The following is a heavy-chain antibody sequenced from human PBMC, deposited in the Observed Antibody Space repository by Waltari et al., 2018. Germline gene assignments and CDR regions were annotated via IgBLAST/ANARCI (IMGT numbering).Heavy chain of an antibody. J-gene: IGHJ5*02. V-gene: IGHV4-34*01. Sequence: FSGYYWSWIRQSPGKGLEWIGEITQSGSTSYNPSLKSQVTISVDTSKNQFSLELSSVTAADTAVYYCARGYRWFDPWGQGTLVTVSS. CDR2: ITQSGST. CDR3: ARGYRWFDP. CDR1: FSGYY.